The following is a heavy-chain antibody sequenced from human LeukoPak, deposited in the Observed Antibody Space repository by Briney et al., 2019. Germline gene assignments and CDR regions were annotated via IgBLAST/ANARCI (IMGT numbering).Heavy chain of an antibody. CDR2: IYASGST. CDR3: ARGYDPSRDAFDI. CDR1: GGSISSGSYY. J-gene: IGHJ3*02. V-gene: IGHV4-61*02. D-gene: IGHD3-22*01. Sequence: SQTLSLTCTVSGGSISSGSYYWSGIRQPAGKGLEWIGRIYASGSTNYNPSLKSRVTISVDMSKNQFSLKLSSVTAADTAVYYCARGYDPSRDAFDIWAQGTMVTVSS.